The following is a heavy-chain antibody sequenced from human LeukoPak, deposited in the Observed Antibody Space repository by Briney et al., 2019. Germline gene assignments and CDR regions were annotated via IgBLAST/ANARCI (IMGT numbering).Heavy chain of an antibody. D-gene: IGHD3-22*01. V-gene: IGHV4-4*02. Sequence: SETLSLTCGVSGGSITTTNYWSWVRQPSGGGLEWIGEISLAGRTRYNPSLKSRVNISIDESKNHLYLNLASVTAADTAVYYCARASPSSGYYFLPDYWGQGTLVTVSS. CDR3: ARASPSSGYYFLPDY. CDR2: ISLAGRT. J-gene: IGHJ4*02. CDR1: GGSITTTNY.